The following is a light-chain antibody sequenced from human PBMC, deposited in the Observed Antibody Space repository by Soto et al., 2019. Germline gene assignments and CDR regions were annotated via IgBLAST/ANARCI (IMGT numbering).Light chain of an antibody. V-gene: IGKV3-11*01. CDR1: QSVSRY. Sequence: EIVLTQSPATLSLSPGERATLSCRASQSVSRYLAWYQQKPGQAPRLLIYDATNRATGIPPRFSGSGSGTAFTLTISSLEPEDLAVYYCQQRSTWPLTFGGGTKVEIK. CDR3: QQRSTWPLT. CDR2: DAT. J-gene: IGKJ4*01.